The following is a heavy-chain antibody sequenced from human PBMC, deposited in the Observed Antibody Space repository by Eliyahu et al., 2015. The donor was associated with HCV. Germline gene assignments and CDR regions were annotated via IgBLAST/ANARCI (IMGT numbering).Heavy chain of an antibody. CDR2: INHSGST. CDR3: ARGYYYDSSGHLDY. V-gene: IGHV4-34*01. D-gene: IGHD3-22*01. Sequence: QVQLQQWGAGLLKPSETLSLTCAVYGGSFSGYYWSWIRQPPGKGLEWIGEINHSGSTNYNPSLKSRVTISVDTSKNQFSLKLSSVTAADTAVYYCARGYYYDSSGHLDYWGQGTLVTVSS. CDR1: GGSFSGYY. J-gene: IGHJ4*02.